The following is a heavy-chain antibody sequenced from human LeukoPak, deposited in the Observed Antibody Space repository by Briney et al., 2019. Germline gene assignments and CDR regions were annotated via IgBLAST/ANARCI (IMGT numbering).Heavy chain of an antibody. J-gene: IGHJ3*02. Sequence: ASVKVSCKASGYTFPGYYLHWVRQAPGQGLEWMGWISPNSGGTNYAQTFQGRVTVTRDTSISTAYMELSSLRSEDTAVYYCATASRAMIVVVRDAFDIWGQGTMVTVSS. D-gene: IGHD3-22*01. CDR3: ATASRAMIVVVRDAFDI. V-gene: IGHV1-2*02. CDR2: ISPNSGGT. CDR1: GYTFPGYY.